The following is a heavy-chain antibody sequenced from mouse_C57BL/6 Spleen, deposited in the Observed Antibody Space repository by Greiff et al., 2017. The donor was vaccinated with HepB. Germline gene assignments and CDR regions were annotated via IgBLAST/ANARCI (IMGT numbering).Heavy chain of an antibody. D-gene: IGHD2-5*01. CDR1: GYTFTSYW. CDR3: ARSYYSNYVYFDY. Sequence: VQLQQSGAELAKPGASVKLSCKASGYTFTSYWMHWVKQRPGQGLEWIGYINPSSGYTTYNQKFKDKATLTADKSSSTAYMQLSSLTYEDSAVYYCARSYYSNYVYFDYWGQGTTLTVSS. V-gene: IGHV1-7*01. CDR2: INPSSGYT. J-gene: IGHJ2*01.